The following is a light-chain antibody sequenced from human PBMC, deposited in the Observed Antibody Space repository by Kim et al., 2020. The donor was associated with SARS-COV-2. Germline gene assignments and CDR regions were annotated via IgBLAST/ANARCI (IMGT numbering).Light chain of an antibody. J-gene: IGKJ1*01. V-gene: IGKV3-20*01. Sequence: SPGERDTLSCRASQSVSSSYLACYQQKPGQAPRLLIYGASSRATGIPDRFSGSGSGTDFTLTISRLEPEDFAVYYCQQYSISPWTFGQGTKVDIK. CDR1: QSVSSSY. CDR2: GAS. CDR3: QQYSISPWT.